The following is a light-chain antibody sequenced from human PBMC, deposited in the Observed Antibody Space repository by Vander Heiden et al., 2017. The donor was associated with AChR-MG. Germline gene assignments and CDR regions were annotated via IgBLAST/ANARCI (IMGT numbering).Light chain of an antibody. CDR3: QQRDNWPRT. CDR1: QSVLTF. CDR2: DAS. Sequence: EIVLTQSPATLSLSPGERATLSCRASQSVLTFLAWYQHQPGQPPRLLNSDASNRATGIPTRFRSSGSGTDFTLTITLEPEDFAVYYCQQRDNWPRTFGQGTRVEIK. J-gene: IGKJ1*01. V-gene: IGKV3-11*01.